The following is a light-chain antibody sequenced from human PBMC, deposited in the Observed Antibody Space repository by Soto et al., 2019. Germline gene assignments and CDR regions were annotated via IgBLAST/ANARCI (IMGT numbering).Light chain of an antibody. V-gene: IGKV3-20*01. CDR1: QGVTTN. CDR3: QQYGSSSIT. Sequence: DIVLTQSPATLSLSPGERATLSCRAGQGVTTNFAWYQQKSGQSPRLLIYDVSIRATGVPARFSGTGSETDFTLTISRLEPEDFAVYYCQQYGSSSITFGQGTRWRL. CDR2: DVS. J-gene: IGKJ5*01.